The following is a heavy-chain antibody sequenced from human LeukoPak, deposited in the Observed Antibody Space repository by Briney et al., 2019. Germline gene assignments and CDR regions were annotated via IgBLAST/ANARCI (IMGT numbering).Heavy chain of an antibody. Sequence: ASVKVSCKASGYTFTGYYMHWVRQAPGQGLEWLGWINPNSGGTNYAQKFQGRVTMTRDTSISTAYMELSRLRSDDTAVYYCAKIAAAGTPYNYWYFDLWGHGTLVTVSS. CDR1: GYTFTGYY. CDR3: AKIAAAGTPYNYWYFDL. CDR2: INPNSGGT. V-gene: IGHV1-2*02. J-gene: IGHJ2*01. D-gene: IGHD6-13*01.